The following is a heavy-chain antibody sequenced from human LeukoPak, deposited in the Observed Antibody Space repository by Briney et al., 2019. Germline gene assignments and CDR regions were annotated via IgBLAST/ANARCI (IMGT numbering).Heavy chain of an antibody. Sequence: ASVKVSCKASGYTFTSCGISWVRQPPGQGLEWMGWISAYNGNRNYAQKHQGRVTMATDASTSTAYMELRSLRSDDTAVYYCARSSSWPYNWFDPWGQGTLVTVSS. J-gene: IGHJ5*02. D-gene: IGHD6-13*01. CDR3: ARSSSWPYNWFDP. CDR2: ISAYNGNR. CDR1: GYTFTSCG. V-gene: IGHV1-18*01.